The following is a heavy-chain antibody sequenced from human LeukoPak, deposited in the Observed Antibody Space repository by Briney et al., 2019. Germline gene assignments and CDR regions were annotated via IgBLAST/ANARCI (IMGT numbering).Heavy chain of an antibody. CDR3: ARERDRGYSYGSFDY. J-gene: IGHJ4*01. CDR2: ISGSGGST. D-gene: IGHD5-18*01. Sequence: GGSLRLSCAASGFTFSSYAMSWVRQAPGKGLEWVSAISGSGGSTYYADSVKGRFTISRDNSKNTLYLQMNSLRAEDTAVYYCARERDRGYSYGSFDYWGQGTLVTVSS. CDR1: GFTFSSYA. V-gene: IGHV3-23*01.